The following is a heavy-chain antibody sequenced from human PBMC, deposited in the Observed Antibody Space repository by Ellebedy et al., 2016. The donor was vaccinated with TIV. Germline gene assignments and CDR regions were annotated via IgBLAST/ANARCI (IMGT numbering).Heavy chain of an antibody. CDR3: VRDFHDYGVDPFDV. Sequence: SETLSLTCSVSGDSISSGGYYWGWVRQPPGKGLEWIGHIYYSGTTYYNPSLKIRVDISVEMSENHFSMKMTSVTAADTAMYYCVRDFHDYGVDPFDVWGQGTMVTVSS. CDR1: GDSISSGGYY. CDR2: IYYSGTT. J-gene: IGHJ3*01. D-gene: IGHD4-17*01. V-gene: IGHV4-31*03.